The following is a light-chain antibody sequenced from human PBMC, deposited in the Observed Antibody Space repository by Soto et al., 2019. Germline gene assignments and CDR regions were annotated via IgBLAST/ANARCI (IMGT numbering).Light chain of an antibody. CDR3: MQALQTPWT. CDR1: QSVLNSDGYNR. CDR2: LGS. J-gene: IGKJ1*01. V-gene: IGKV2-28*01. Sequence: DIVMTQSPLSLPVTPGEAASISCRSSQSVLNSDGYNRMDWYLQKPGRSPQLLIYLGSNRASGVPDRFSGRGSGQDFTLTISRVEAEDVGVYYCMQALQTPWTFGQGTKVEIK.